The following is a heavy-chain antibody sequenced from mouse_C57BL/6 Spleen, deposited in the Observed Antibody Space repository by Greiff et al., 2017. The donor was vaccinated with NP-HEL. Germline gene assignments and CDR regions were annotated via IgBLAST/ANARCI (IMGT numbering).Heavy chain of an antibody. D-gene: IGHD2-2*01. V-gene: IGHV8-12*01. CDR2: IYWDDDK. CDR3: ARSDVEWFHY. CDR1: GFSLSTSGMG. Sequence: QVTLKVSGPGILQSSQTLSLTCSFSGFSLSTSGMGVSWIRQPSGKGLEWLAHIYWDDDKRYNPSLKSRLTISKETSRNQICLRITSVDTAVTATCYCARSDVEWFHYWGQGTLVTVSA. J-gene: IGHJ3*01.